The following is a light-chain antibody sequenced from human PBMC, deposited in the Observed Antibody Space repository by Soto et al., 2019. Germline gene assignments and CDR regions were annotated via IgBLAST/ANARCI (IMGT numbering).Light chain of an antibody. V-gene: IGKV3-15*01. Sequence: EIVMTQSPATLSVSPGERATLSCRASQSVSSNLAWYQQKPGQAPRLLIYGASTKATGIPARFSGSRSETEFTLTISSLQSEDFAVYYCQQYSNWPPTFGQGTRLEIK. J-gene: IGKJ5*01. CDR3: QQYSNWPPT. CDR1: QSVSSN. CDR2: GAS.